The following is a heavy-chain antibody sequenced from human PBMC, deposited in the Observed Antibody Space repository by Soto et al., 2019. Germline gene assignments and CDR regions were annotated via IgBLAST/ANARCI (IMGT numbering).Heavy chain of an antibody. CDR2: ISAYNGNT. V-gene: IGHV1-18*01. D-gene: IGHD3-22*01. CDR3: ARGSLNYYDSSGYPGIDAFDI. CDR1: GYTFTSYG. J-gene: IGHJ3*02. Sequence: ASVKVSCKASGYTFTSYGISWVRQAPGQGLEWMGWISAYNGNTNYAQELQGRVTMTTDTSTSTAYMELRSLRSDDTAVYYCARGSLNYYDSSGYPGIDAFDIWGQGTMVTVSS.